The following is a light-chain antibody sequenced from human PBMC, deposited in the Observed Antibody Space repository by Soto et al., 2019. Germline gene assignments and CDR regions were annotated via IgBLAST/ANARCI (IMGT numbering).Light chain of an antibody. CDR2: GTS. Sequence: ENSLKNSMGPLSLSKMERDNIYCSCGQSVSSSFVAWFQQKAGQAPRLLIYGTSSRATGIPDRFSGSGSGTDFTLTINRLEPEDFAMYFCQQYGSSPWTFGQGTKVDIK. CDR3: QQYGSSPWT. V-gene: IGKV3-20*01. J-gene: IGKJ1*01. CDR1: QSVSSSF.